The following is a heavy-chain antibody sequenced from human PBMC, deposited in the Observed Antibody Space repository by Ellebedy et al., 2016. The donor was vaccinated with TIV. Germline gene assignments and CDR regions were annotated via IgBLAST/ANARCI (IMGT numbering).Heavy chain of an antibody. CDR3: ARDRCGGDCQNGGIDAFDI. CDR2: IYYSGST. Sequence: MPGGSLRLSCTVSGGSISSYYWSWIRQPPGKGLEWIGYIYYSGSTNYNPSLKSRVTISVDTSKNQFSLKLSSVTAADTAVYYRARDRCGGDCQNGGIDAFDIWGQGTMVTVSS. V-gene: IGHV4-59*01. CDR1: GGSISSYY. J-gene: IGHJ3*02. D-gene: IGHD2-21*02.